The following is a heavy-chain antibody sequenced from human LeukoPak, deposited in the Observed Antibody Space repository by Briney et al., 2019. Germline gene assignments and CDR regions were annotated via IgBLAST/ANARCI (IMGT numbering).Heavy chain of an antibody. CDR1: GGSFSRYV. CDR3: ASHCNGGSCYSDYFYYMDV. Sequence: KPSETLSLTCGVYGGSFSRYVWSWIREPPGKGLEWIGEINHSGSTDYNPSLKSRVPISVDTSKNQCSLNLRSVTAADTAVYYCASHCNGGSCYSDYFYYMDVWGKGTTVTVSS. CDR2: INHSGST. V-gene: IGHV4-34*01. J-gene: IGHJ6*03. D-gene: IGHD2-15*01.